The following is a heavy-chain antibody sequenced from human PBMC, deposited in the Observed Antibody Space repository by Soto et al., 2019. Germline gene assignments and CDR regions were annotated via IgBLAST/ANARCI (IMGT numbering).Heavy chain of an antibody. CDR1: GFSFSKYA. CDR3: AKDEDFGPFDY. D-gene: IGHD3-16*01. CDR2: ISYDGSDK. V-gene: IGHV3-30*18. J-gene: IGHJ4*02. Sequence: GGSLRLSCAASGFSFSKYAIHWVRQAPGKGLEWVAVISYDGSDKYYADSVRGRFTLSRDNPKNTVYMQMDRLRPEDAAVYYCAKDEDFGPFDYWGQGTLVTVSS.